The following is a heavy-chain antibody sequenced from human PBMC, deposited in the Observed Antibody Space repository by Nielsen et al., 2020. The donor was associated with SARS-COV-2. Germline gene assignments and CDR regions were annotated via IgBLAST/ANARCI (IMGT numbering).Heavy chain of an antibody. V-gene: IGHV3-30*18. CDR3: AKDHSGYLDY. Sequence: GGSLRLSCAASGFTFSSYGMHWVRQAPGKGLEWVAVISYDGSNKYYADSVKGRFTISRDNSKNTLYLQMNSLRAEDTAVYYCAKDHSGYLDYWGQGTLVTVSS. CDR1: GFTFSSYG. CDR2: ISYDGSNK. J-gene: IGHJ4*02. D-gene: IGHD3-22*01.